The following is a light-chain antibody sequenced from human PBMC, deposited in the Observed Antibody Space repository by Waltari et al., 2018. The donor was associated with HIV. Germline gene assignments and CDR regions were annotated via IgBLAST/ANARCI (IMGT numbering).Light chain of an antibody. V-gene: IGLV1-51*01. CDR2: DNN. J-gene: IGLJ2*01. CDR1: TSNTGTHY. CDR3: GTWDTSLSAGL. Sequence: QSVLTQPPSVSAAPGQRVTISCSGSTSNTGTHYVSWYQQFPGTAPKLLIYDNNHRAAGIPDRFSGSKSGTSATLAITGLQTEDEADYYCGTWDTSLSAGLFGGGTKVTVL.